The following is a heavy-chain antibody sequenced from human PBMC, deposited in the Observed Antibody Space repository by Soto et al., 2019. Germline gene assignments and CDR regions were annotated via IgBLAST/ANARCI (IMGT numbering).Heavy chain of an antibody. CDR1: GGTFSSYA. CDR3: ARDLTPNAYYDFWSGYYSPEDYYGMDV. J-gene: IGHJ6*02. Sequence: SVKVSCKASGGTFSSYAISWLRQAPGQGLEWMGGIIPIFGTANYAQKFQGRVTITADESTSTAYMELSSLRSEDTAVYYCARDLTPNAYYDFWSGYYSPEDYYGMDVWGQGTTVTVSS. V-gene: IGHV1-69*13. D-gene: IGHD3-3*01. CDR2: IIPIFGTA.